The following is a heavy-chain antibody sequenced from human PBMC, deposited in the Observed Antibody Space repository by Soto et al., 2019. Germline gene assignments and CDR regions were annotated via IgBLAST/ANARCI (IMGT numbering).Heavy chain of an antibody. CDR1: GGTFSSYA. CDR2: IIPIFGTV. J-gene: IGHJ3*02. CDR3: AREWVMTGVDAFDI. D-gene: IGHD3-16*01. Sequence: SAKVCCKASGGTFSSYAISWVRQAPGQGLEWMGGIIPIFGTVNYAQKFQGRVTITADESTSTAYMEVSSLRSEDTAVYYCAREWVMTGVDAFDIWRQGTMVTVSS. V-gene: IGHV1-69*13.